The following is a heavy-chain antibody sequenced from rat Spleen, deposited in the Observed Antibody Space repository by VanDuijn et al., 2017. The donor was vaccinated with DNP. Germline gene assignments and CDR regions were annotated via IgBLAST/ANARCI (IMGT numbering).Heavy chain of an antibody. Sequence: EVQLVESGGGLVQPGRSLKLSCAASGFTFSDFNMAWVRQFPERGLEWVATILYDGSVTYYGDSVKGRFTISRDNAKDTQYLQMDSLRSEDTATYYCASLGGIDDWGQGVMVTVSS. CDR2: ILYDGSVT. V-gene: IGHV5-7*01. J-gene: IGHJ2*01. D-gene: IGHD4-3*01. CDR3: ASLGGIDD. CDR1: GFTFSDFN.